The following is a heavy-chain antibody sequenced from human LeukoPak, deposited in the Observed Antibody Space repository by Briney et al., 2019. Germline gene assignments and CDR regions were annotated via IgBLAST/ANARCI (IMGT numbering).Heavy chain of an antibody. CDR1: GFTFSSYE. CDR2: ISGSGGST. V-gene: IGHV3-23*01. Sequence: GGSLRLSCAASGFTFSSYEMNWVRQAPGKGLEWVSVISGSGGSTYYADSVKGRFTISRDNSKNTLYLQMNSLRADDTAVYYCAKGGYCSSTSCYWGSFDYWGQGTLVTVSS. D-gene: IGHD2-2*01. CDR3: AKGGYCSSTSCYWGSFDY. J-gene: IGHJ4*02.